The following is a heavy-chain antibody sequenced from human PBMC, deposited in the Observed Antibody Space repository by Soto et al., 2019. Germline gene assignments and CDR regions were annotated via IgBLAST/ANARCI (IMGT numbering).Heavy chain of an antibody. Sequence: VQLVQSGAEVKKPGSSVKVSCKASGGTFSSYAISWVRQAPGQGLEWMGGIIPIFGTANYAQKFQGRVTITADESTSTAYMELSSLRSEDTAVYYCARGLDQTYYYDSSGYPTIAFDIWGQGTMVTVSS. CDR2: IIPIFGTA. CDR3: ARGLDQTYYYDSSGYPTIAFDI. D-gene: IGHD3-22*01. CDR1: GGTFSSYA. J-gene: IGHJ3*02. V-gene: IGHV1-69*01.